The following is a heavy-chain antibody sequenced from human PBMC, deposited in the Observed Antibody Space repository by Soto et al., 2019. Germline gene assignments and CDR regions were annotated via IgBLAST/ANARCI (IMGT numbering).Heavy chain of an antibody. CDR1: GFTVSSHY. Sequence: EVQLVESGGGLVQPGGSLRLSCAASGFTVSSHYMSWVRQAPGKGLEWVSVIYSGGSTYYADSVKGRFTISRHNSKNTLYLQMNSLRAEDTAVYYRASPFRAAGPSNWGQGTLVTVSS. CDR3: ASPFRAAGPSN. J-gene: IGHJ4*02. CDR2: IYSGGST. V-gene: IGHV3-53*04. D-gene: IGHD6-19*01.